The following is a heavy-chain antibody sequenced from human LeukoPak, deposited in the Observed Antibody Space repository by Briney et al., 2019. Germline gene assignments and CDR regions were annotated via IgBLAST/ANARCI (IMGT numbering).Heavy chain of an antibody. CDR1: GFTFSSYS. V-gene: IGHV3-21*01. J-gene: IGHJ6*03. CDR2: ISSSSSYI. D-gene: IGHD6-19*01. Sequence: GGSLRLSCAASGFTFSSYSMNWVRQAPGKGLEWVSSISSSSSYIYYADSVKGRFTISRDNAKNSLYLQMNSPRAEDTAVYYCARGVEQWLAYYYYYYMDVWGKGTTVTISS. CDR3: ARGVEQWLAYYYYYYMDV.